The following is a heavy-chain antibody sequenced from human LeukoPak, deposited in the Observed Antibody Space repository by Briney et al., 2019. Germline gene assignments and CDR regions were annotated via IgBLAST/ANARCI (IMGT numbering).Heavy chain of an antibody. Sequence: ASVKVSCKASGYTFTNYNINWVRQATGQGLEWMGWINPNSGDRGYAQKFQGRVTITRDTSISTAYMELNSLRSEDTAVYFCARTTSLTASGYDYWGKGTLVTVSS. CDR3: ARTTSLTASGYDY. CDR1: GYTFTNYN. D-gene: IGHD2-21*02. J-gene: IGHJ4*02. CDR2: INPNSGDR. V-gene: IGHV1-8*03.